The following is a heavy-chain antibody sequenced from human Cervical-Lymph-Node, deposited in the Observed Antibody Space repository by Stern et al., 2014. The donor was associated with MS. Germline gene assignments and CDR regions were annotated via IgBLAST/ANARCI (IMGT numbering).Heavy chain of an antibody. CDR2: IIPTFGTP. D-gene: IGHD3-9*01. V-gene: IGHV1-69*01. J-gene: IGHJ6*02. Sequence: QMQLVQSGAEVKKPGSSVKVSCKTSGGIFSSYAFSWVRQAPGQGLEWMGGIIPTFGTPNYAQKFQGRVTITADDSTSTVYIELSSLRSEDTAVYYCASETGLCFYAMDVWGQGTTVTVSS. CDR3: ASETGLCFYAMDV. CDR1: GGIFSSYA.